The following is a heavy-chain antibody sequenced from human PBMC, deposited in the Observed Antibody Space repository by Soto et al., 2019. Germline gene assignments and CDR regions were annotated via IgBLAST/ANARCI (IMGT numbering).Heavy chain of an antibody. CDR1: GFTFSSYW. CDR3: ARERGKAAAVHFDY. CDR2: INSDGSST. J-gene: IGHJ4*02. Sequence: EVQLVESGGGLVQPGGSLRLSCAASGFTFSSYWMHWVRQAPGKGLVWVSRINSDGSSTSYADSVKGRFTISRDNAKNTLYLQMNSLGAEDTAVYYCARERGKAAAVHFDYWGQGTLVTVSS. D-gene: IGHD6-13*01. V-gene: IGHV3-74*01.